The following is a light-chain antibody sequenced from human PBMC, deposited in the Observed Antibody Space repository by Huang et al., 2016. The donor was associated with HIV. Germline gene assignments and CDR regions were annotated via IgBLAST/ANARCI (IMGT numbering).Light chain of an antibody. Sequence: TITCRASQSISSWLAWYQQKPGKAPKVLIYKASSVESGVPSRFSGSGSGTEFTLTISSLQPDDFATYYCQQYNRYSYTFGQGTNLEIK. CDR3: QQYNRYSYT. J-gene: IGKJ2*01. CDR2: KAS. CDR1: QSISSW. V-gene: IGKV1-5*03.